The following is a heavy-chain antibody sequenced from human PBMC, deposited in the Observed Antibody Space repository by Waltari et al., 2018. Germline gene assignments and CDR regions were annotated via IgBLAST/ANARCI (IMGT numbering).Heavy chain of an antibody. D-gene: IGHD1-26*01. CDR3: ARDIIVGAFDI. CDR2: IYYSGST. V-gene: IGHV4-59*01. Sequence: QVQLQESGPGLVKPSETLSLTCTVSGGSISSYYWSWIRQPPGQGLEWIGYIYYSGSTNYNPSLKSRVTISVDTSKNQFSLKLSSVTAADTAVYYCARDIIVGAFDIWGQGTMVTVSS. CDR1: GGSISSYY. J-gene: IGHJ3*02.